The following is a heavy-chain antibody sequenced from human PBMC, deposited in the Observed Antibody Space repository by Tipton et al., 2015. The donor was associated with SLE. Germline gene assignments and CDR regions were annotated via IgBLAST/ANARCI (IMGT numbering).Heavy chain of an antibody. J-gene: IGHJ3*02. CDR1: GGSFSGYY. V-gene: IGHV4-34*01. CDR3: ARAPYRNAWYGAFDI. D-gene: IGHD6-19*01. Sequence: TLSLTCAVYGGSFSGYYWSWIRQPPGKGLEWIGEINHSGSTNYNPSLKSRVTISVDTSKNQFSLKLSSVTAADTGVIYCARAPYRNAWYGAFDIWGQGPAVPVSP. CDR2: INHSGST.